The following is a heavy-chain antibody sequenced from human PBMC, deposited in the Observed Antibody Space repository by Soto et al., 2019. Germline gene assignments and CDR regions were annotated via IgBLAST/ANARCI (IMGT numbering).Heavy chain of an antibody. V-gene: IGHV3-64*01. CDR3: ARGFGWLDY. J-gene: IGHJ4*02. CDR2: ISSNGGST. CDR1: GFTVSSNY. D-gene: IGHD6-19*01. Sequence: GGSLRLSCAASGFTVSSNYMTWVRQAPGKGLEYISAISSNGGSTYYANSVKCRFTISRDNSKNTLYLQMGSLRAEDMAVYYCARGFGWLDYWGQGTLVTVSS.